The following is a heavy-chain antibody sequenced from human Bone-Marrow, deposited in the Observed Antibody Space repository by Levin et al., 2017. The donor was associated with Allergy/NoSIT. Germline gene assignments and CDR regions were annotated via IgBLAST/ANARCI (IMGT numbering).Heavy chain of an antibody. V-gene: IGHV3-15*01. CDR3: STGRPYDLDPSGHYYKYGMDV. D-gene: IGHD2-8*02. CDR1: GFTFSNAW. J-gene: IGHJ6*02. Sequence: GESLKISCAASGFTFSNAWMSWVRQAPGKGLEWVGRIKSNTDGGTTDYAPPVKGRFTISRDDSKSVAYLQMNNLKTEDTAVYYCSTGRPYDLDPSGHYYKYGMDVWGQGTTVTVSS. CDR2: IKSNTDGGTT.